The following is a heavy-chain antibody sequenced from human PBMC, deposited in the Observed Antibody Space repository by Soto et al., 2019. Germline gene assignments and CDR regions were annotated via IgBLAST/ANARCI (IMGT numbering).Heavy chain of an antibody. CDR3: AKSWKLRRCFAS. CDR1: GASIISENW. CDR2: IHHTGST. Sequence: QVQLQESGPGLVKPSGTLSLTCAVSGASIISENWWTWVRQSPGKGLEWIGEIHHTGSTTYNPSLDSRVTMSVDKSKNHFSLILSSVTAADTALYYCAKSWKLRRCFASWGQGTLVTVSS. V-gene: IGHV4-4*02. J-gene: IGHJ4*02. D-gene: IGHD4-17*01.